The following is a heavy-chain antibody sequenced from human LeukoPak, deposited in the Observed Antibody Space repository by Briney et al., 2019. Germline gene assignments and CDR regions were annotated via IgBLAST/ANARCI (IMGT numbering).Heavy chain of an antibody. CDR3: AKNPYCSSTSCYWEDV. D-gene: IGHD2-2*01. CDR2: ISGSGVST. V-gene: IGHV3-23*01. Sequence: GGSLRLSCAASGFTFGSYAMSWVRQAPGKGLEWVSAISGSGVSTYYADSVKGRFTISRDNSKNTLYLQMNSLRAEDTAVYYCAKNPYCSSTSCYWEDVWGKGTTVTVSS. CDR1: GFTFGSYA. J-gene: IGHJ6*04.